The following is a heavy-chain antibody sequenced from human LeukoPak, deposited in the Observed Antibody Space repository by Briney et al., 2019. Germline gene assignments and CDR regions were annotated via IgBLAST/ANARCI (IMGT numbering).Heavy chain of an antibody. D-gene: IGHD5-18*01. CDR3: ASTPYTAMVHFDY. CDR1: GFTFSIYA. Sequence: GGSLRLSCAASGFTFSIYAMSWVRQAPGKGLEWVSAISGSGGSTYYADSVKGRFTISRDNSKNTLYLQMNSLRAEDTAVYYCASTPYTAMVHFDYWGQGTLVTVSS. V-gene: IGHV3-23*01. J-gene: IGHJ4*02. CDR2: ISGSGGST.